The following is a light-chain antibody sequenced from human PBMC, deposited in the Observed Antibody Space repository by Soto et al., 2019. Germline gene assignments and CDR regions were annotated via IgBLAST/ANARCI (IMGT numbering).Light chain of an antibody. CDR2: EVI. J-gene: IGLJ1*01. CDR3: TSYAASNSYV. Sequence: QSVLTQPPSASGSPGQSVTISCTGTSSDVGGYNYVSWYQQHPGKAPKLMIYEVIKRPSGVPDRFSGSKSGNTASLTVSGLQAEDEADYYCTSYAASNSYVFGTGTQLTVL. CDR1: SSDVGGYNY. V-gene: IGLV2-8*01.